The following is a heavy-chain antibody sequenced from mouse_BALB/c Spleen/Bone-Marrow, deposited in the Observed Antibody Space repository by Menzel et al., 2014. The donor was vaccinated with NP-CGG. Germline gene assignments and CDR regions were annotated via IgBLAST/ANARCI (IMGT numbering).Heavy chain of an antibody. Sequence: DLVKPGASVKLSCKAPGYTFTSYWINWIKQRPGQGLEWIGRIAPGSGSTYYNEMFKGKATLTVDTSSSTPYIQLSSLSSEDSAVYFCARESYYYENYARDYGGQGTSVTVSP. CDR1: GYTFTSYW. CDR2: IAPGSGST. V-gene: IGHV1S41*01. CDR3: ARESYYYENYARDY. J-gene: IGHJ4*01. D-gene: IGHD1-1*01.